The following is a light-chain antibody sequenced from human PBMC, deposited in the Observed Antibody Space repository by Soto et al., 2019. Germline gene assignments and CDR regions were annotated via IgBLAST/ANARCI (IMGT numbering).Light chain of an antibody. V-gene: IGKV1-5*03. CDR2: KAS. J-gene: IGKJ1*01. CDR3: QQYNSYRT. Sequence: DIQMTQSPSTLSASVGDRVTITCRASQSISIYLAWYQQKPGKAPKLLIYKASSLESGVPSRFSGSGSGTEFTLTISSLQPDDFATYYCQQYNSYRTFGQGTKVEI. CDR1: QSISIY.